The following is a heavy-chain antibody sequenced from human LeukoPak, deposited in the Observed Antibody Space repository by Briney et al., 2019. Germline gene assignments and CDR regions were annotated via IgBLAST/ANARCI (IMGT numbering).Heavy chain of an antibody. CDR3: AKLGISDGIDY. Sequence: GGSLRLSCTASGFTFSSHAMTWVRQAPGKGLEWGSSITGSGGSTFYAASVKGRFTISRDNSKNTLYLQMNNLRAEDTAVYYCAKLGISDGIDYWGQGTLVTASS. CDR2: ITGSGGST. D-gene: IGHD6-13*01. CDR1: GFTFSSHA. J-gene: IGHJ4*02. V-gene: IGHV3-23*01.